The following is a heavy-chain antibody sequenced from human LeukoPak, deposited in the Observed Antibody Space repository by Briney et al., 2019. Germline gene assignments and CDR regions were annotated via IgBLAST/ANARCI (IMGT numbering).Heavy chain of an antibody. V-gene: IGHV4-59*01. Sequence: SETLSLTCTVSGGSITSYYWSWIRQPPGKGLEWIGYIYYSGSTNYNPSLKSRVTISVDTSKNQFTLKLSSVTAADTVLYYCARGRYGWLPFDFWGQGTLVTVSS. CDR2: IYYSGST. CDR3: ARGRYGWLPFDF. CDR1: GGSITSYY. J-gene: IGHJ4*02. D-gene: IGHD3-16*01.